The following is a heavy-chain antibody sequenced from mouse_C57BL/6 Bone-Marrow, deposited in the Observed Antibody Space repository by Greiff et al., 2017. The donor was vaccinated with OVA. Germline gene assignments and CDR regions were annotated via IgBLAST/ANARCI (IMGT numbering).Heavy chain of an antibody. D-gene: IGHD4-1*01. CDR3: TREGLGRAWFAY. V-gene: IGHV5-9-1*02. CDR2: ISSGGDYN. Sequence: EVKVVESGEGLVKPGGSLKLSCAASGFTFSSYAMSWVRQTPEKRLEWVAYISSGGDYNYYADTVKGRLTISRDNARNTLYLQMSSLKSEDTAMYYCTREGLGRAWFAYWGQGTLVTVSA. CDR1: GFTFSSYA. J-gene: IGHJ3*01.